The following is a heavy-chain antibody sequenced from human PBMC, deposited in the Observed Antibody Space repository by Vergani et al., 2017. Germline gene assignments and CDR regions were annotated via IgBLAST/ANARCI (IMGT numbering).Heavy chain of an antibody. Sequence: QVHLQQWGGGLLKPSETLSLTCVVHGGSFTSYHWTWIRQSPGEGLEWVGDIDHTGRPDYNPSLKSRLTMSVDKSRNQFPLTLNSVTATDTAIYFCARVNTETNGQLYYYYYMDVWGQGTAVTVS. CDR1: GGSFTSYH. CDR3: ARVNTETNGQLYYYYYMDV. CDR2: IDHTGRP. V-gene: IGHV4-34*01. J-gene: IGHJ6*03. D-gene: IGHD4-11*01.